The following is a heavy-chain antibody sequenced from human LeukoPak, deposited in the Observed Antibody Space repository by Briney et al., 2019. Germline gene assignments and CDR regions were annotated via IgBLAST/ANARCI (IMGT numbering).Heavy chain of an antibody. CDR1: GFTFSSYG. D-gene: IGHD4-11*01. V-gene: IGHV3-30*02. J-gene: IGHJ4*02. Sequence: GGSLRLSCAASGFTFSSYGMHWVRQAPGKGLEWVAFIRYDGSSKYYADSVKGRFTISRDNSKNTLYLQMNSLRAEDTAVYYCARLGAHAYYFDYWGQGTLVTVSS. CDR2: IRYDGSSK. CDR3: ARLGAHAYYFDY.